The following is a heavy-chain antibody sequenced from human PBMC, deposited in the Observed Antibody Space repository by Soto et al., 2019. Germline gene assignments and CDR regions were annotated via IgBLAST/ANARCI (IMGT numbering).Heavy chain of an antibody. V-gene: IGHV3-30*03. D-gene: IGHD3-3*01. CDR2: IKYDGSNK. CDR3: ARDQGYDFWSGYYPYDY. J-gene: IGHJ4*02. CDR1: GFTFSNYW. Sequence: PGGSLRLSCAGSGFTFSNYWMSWVRQTPGKGLEWVANIKYDGSNKYHVDSVKGRFTISRDNSKNTLYLQMNSLRAEDTAVYYCARDQGYDFWSGYYPYDYWGQGTLVTVSS.